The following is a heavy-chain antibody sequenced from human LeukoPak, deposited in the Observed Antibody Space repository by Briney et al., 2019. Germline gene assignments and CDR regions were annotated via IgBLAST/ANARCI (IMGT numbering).Heavy chain of an antibody. CDR1: GFTFSTYG. D-gene: IGHD3-10*01. CDR2: ISSGSVYI. Sequence: GGSLRLSCAASGFTFSTYGMNWVRQAPGKGLEWVSSISSGSVYIYYADSVKGRFTISRDNAKSSLYLQMNRLRAEDTAVYYCARDEHGSGSYYNFDYWGQGTLVTVSS. J-gene: IGHJ4*02. V-gene: IGHV3-21*01. CDR3: ARDEHGSGSYYNFDY.